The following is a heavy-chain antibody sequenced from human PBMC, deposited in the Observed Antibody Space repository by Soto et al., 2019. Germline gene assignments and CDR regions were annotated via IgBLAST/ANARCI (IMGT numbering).Heavy chain of an antibody. CDR3: EGCASICGSCYRVVCAFHL. D-gene: IGHD2-15*01. J-gene: IGHJ3*01. Sequence: EVQLVESGGGLVQPGGSLRLSCAASGFTFSSYWMSWVRQAPGKGLEGVANINQDGSEKYYVDSVKGRCTISRDNAKNAQYLQMNSLRAEDTAVYYGEGCASICGSCYRVVCAFHLLGQGTMVTVSS. V-gene: IGHV3-7*02. CDR1: GFTFSSYW. CDR2: INQDGSEK.